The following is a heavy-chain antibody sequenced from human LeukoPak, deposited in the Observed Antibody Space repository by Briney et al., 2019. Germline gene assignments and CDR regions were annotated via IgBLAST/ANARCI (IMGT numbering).Heavy chain of an antibody. CDR1: GFTFDDYA. J-gene: IGHJ5*02. Sequence: PGGSLRLSCAASGFTFDDYAMHWVRQAPGKGLEWVSLISWDGGSTYYADSVKGRFTISRDNAKNSLYLQMNSLRAEDTAVYYCAREFGEGWFDPWGQGTLVTVSS. D-gene: IGHD3-10*01. V-gene: IGHV3-43D*03. CDR2: ISWDGGST. CDR3: AREFGEGWFDP.